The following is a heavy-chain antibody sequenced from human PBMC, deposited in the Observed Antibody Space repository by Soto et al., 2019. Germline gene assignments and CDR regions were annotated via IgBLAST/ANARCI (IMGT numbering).Heavy chain of an antibody. CDR3: AREGSGWLDAFDT. V-gene: IGHV3-74*01. J-gene: IGHJ3*02. CDR1: GFTFSSYW. D-gene: IGHD6-19*01. CDR2: INSDGSSP. Sequence: EVQLVESGGGLVQPGGSLRLSCAASGFTFSSYWMHWVRQAPGKGLVWVSRINSDGSSPSYAESVKGRFTISRDNAENTLYLPMNSLRAEDTAVYYCAREGSGWLDAFDTWGQGTMVTVSS.